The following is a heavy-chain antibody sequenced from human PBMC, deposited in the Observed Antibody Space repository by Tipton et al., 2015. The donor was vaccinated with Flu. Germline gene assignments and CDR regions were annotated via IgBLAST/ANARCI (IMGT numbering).Heavy chain of an antibody. V-gene: IGHV3-53*01. J-gene: IGHJ6*02. CDR3: AREAPYYYYGMDV. CDR1: GFTVSSNY. CDR2: IYSGGST. Sequence: CAASGFTVSSNYMSWVRQAPGKGLEWVSVIYSGGSTYYADSVKGRFTISRDNSKNTLYLQMNSLRAEDTAVYYCAREAPYYYYGMDVWGQGTTVTVSS.